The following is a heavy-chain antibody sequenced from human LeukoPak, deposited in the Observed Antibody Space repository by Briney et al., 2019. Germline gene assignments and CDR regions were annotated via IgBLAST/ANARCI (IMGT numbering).Heavy chain of an antibody. Sequence: PSETLFLTCSVSGGSISSSSYYWGWIRQPPGKGLEWIGSIFYSGSTYYNPSLKSRVTISADTSKNQFSLKLSSVTAADTAVYYCARGLRRRGFYYYDSSGYFPALAFDIWGQGTMVTVSS. D-gene: IGHD3-22*01. CDR1: GGSISSSSYY. V-gene: IGHV4-39*07. J-gene: IGHJ3*02. CDR2: IFYSGST. CDR3: ARGLRRRGFYYYDSSGYFPALAFDI.